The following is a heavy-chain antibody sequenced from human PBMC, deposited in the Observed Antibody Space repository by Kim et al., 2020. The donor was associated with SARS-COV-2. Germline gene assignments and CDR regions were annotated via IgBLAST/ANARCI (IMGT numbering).Heavy chain of an antibody. CDR3: AKLEVGATHYYGMDV. Sequence: GGSLRLSCAASGFTFSSYAMSWVRQAPGKGLEWVSAISGSGGSTYYADSVKGRFTISRDNSKNTLYLQMNSLRAEDTAVYYCAKLEVGATHYYGMDVWGQGTTVTVSS. J-gene: IGHJ6*02. CDR2: ISGSGGST. D-gene: IGHD1-26*01. V-gene: IGHV3-23*01. CDR1: GFTFSSYA.